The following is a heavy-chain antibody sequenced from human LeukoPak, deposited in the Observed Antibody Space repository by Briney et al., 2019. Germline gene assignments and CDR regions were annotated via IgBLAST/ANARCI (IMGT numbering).Heavy chain of an antibody. CDR3: ARQAYSSGWYTAAY. Sequence: SETLSLTCTVSGGSISSSYWSWIRQPPGKGLEWIASIYDSETTKYNPSLRSRATISSDTSKNQFSLKLSSVTAADTAVYYCARQAYSSGWYTAAYWGQGTLVTVSS. CDR2: IYDSETT. J-gene: IGHJ4*02. CDR1: GGSISSSY. D-gene: IGHD6-19*01. V-gene: IGHV4-59*08.